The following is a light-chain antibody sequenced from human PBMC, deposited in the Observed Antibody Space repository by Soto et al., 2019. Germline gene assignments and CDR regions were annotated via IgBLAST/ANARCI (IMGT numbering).Light chain of an antibody. Sequence: EIVLTQSPGTLSLSPGERATLSCRASQSVSSSHLAWYQQKPGQAPRLLIYGASNRATGVSARFSGSGSGTEFTLTISSLQSEDFAVYYCQQYHYWWTFGQGTKVDI. CDR2: GAS. CDR3: QQYHYWWT. V-gene: IGKV3-15*01. CDR1: QSVSSSH. J-gene: IGKJ1*01.